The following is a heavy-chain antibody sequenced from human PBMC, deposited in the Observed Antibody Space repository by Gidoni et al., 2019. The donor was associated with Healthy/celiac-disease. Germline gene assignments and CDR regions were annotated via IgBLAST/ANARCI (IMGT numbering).Heavy chain of an antibody. CDR1: GGPLRRSRYY. D-gene: IGHD3-3*01. CDR3: ARRVLTIFGVVIPFDP. CDR2: IYYSGST. Sequence: QLQLQESGPGLVKPSETLSLTCTVAGGPLRRSRYYWGWARQPPGKGLEWMGSIYYSGSTYYNPSRKIRVTISVDTSKNQFSLKLSSVTAADTAVYYCARRVLTIFGVVIPFDPWGQGTLVTVSS. J-gene: IGHJ5*02. V-gene: IGHV4-39*01.